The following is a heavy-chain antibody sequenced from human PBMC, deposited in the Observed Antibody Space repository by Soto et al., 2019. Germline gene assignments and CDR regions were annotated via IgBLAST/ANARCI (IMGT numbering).Heavy chain of an antibody. J-gene: IGHJ6*02. Sequence: GESLKISCQGSGYSFTTHWISWVRQMPGKGLEWMGRIDPSDSETNYSPSFQGHVTISSDKSINTVYLQWSSLKASDTAMYYCARRPSSSSWYGSYYRMDVWGQGTKVTVYS. CDR3: ARRPSSSSWYGSYYRMDV. D-gene: IGHD6-13*01. CDR2: IDPSDSET. CDR1: GYSFTTHW. V-gene: IGHV5-10-1*01.